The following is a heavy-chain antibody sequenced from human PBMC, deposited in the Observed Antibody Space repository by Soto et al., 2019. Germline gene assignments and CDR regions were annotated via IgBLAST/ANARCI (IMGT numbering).Heavy chain of an antibody. Sequence: QVHLVESGGGVVQPGRSLRLSCVASGITFSTYGMHWVRQAPGKGLEWVAVIWFDGSTKYYSDSVKGRFLISRDNSKNTLSLQMNSLRAEDTAVYYCASGLDYFDSWGQGTLVTVSS. V-gene: IGHV3-33*01. CDR1: GITFSTYG. J-gene: IGHJ4*02. D-gene: IGHD3-16*01. CDR3: ASGLDYFDS. CDR2: IWFDGSTK.